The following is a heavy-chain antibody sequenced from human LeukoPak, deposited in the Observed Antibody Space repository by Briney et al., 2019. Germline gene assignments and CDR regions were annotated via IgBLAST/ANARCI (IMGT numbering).Heavy chain of an antibody. CDR1: GFTFSSYA. Sequence: PGGSLRLSCAASGFTFSSYAMSWVRQAPGKGLEWVSAISGSGGSTYYADSVKGRFTISRDNSKNTLYLQMNSLRAEDTAVYYCAKAWYDSSGCRPLYFQHWGQGTLVTVSS. V-gene: IGHV3-23*01. J-gene: IGHJ1*01. CDR3: AKAWYDSSGCRPLYFQH. CDR2: ISGSGGST. D-gene: IGHD3-22*01.